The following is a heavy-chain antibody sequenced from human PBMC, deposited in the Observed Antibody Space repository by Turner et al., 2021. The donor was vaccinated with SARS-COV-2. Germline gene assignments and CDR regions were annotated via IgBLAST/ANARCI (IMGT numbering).Heavy chain of an antibody. CDR2: TSYDGSNK. V-gene: IGHV3-30*18. CDR1: GFTFSSYG. J-gene: IGHJ4*02. CDR3: AKQQGLYSNPMYYFDY. Sequence: QVQLVESGGGVVQPGRCLRRSCAASGFTFSSYGMHWVRQAPGKGLEWVAVTSYDGSNKYYADSVKGRFTISRDNSKNTLYLQMNSLRAEDTAVYYCAKQQGLYSNPMYYFDYWGQGTLVTVSS. D-gene: IGHD4-4*01.